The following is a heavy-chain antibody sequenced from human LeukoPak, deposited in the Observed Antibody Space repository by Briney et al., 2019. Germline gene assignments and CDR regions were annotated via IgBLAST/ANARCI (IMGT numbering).Heavy chain of an antibody. V-gene: IGHV3-23*01. D-gene: IGHD6-13*01. CDR3: AKVLYSSSWYGQLDY. J-gene: IGHJ4*02. CDR2: ISGSGGST. CDR1: GFTFSSYA. Sequence: GGSQRLSCAASGFTFSSYAMSWVRQAPGKGLEWVSAISGSGGSTYYADSVKGRFTISRDNSKNTLYLQMNSLRAEDTAVYYCAKVLYSSSWYGQLDYWGQGTLVTVSS.